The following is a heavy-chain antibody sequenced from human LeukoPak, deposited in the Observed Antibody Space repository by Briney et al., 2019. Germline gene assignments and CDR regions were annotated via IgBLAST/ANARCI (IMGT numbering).Heavy chain of an antibody. V-gene: IGHV4-30-4*01. Sequence: SETLSLTCTVSGGSISSGDYYWSWIRQPPGKGLEWIGYIYYSGSTYYNPPLKSRVTISVDTSKNQFSLKLSSVTAADTAVYYCARVATIPWAFDIWGQGTMVTVSS. D-gene: IGHD5-12*01. CDR3: ARVATIPWAFDI. CDR2: IYYSGST. J-gene: IGHJ3*02. CDR1: GGSISSGDYY.